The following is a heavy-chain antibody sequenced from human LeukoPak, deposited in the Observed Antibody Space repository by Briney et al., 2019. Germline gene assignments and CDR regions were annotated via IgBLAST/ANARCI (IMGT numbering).Heavy chain of an antibody. CDR3: ARATWIADAFGI. J-gene: IGHJ3*02. V-gene: IGHV4-39*01. CDR1: GGSISSSSYY. Sequence: PSETLSLTCTVSGGSISSSSYYWGWIRQPPGKGLEWIGSIYYGVSTYYNPSLKSRVTISVDTSKNQFSLKLSSVTAADTAVYYCARATWIADAFGILGQGTMVTDSS. D-gene: IGHD5-12*01. CDR2: IYYGVST.